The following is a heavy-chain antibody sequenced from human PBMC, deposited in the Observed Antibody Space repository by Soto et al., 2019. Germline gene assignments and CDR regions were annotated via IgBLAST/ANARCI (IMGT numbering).Heavy chain of an antibody. V-gene: IGHV1-69*13. CDR3: AKVRYSSPMGYYYGMDV. CDR1: RVAFSKFI. CDR2: IIPIFGTA. Sequence: SVEVSCKASRVAFSKFIVTWVRQAPGLGLEWVGGIIPIFGTANYAQKFQGRVTITADESTSTSYMEVNNLRSEDTAVYYCAKVRYSSPMGYYYGMDVWGQGTTVTVS. J-gene: IGHJ6*02. D-gene: IGHD6-19*01.